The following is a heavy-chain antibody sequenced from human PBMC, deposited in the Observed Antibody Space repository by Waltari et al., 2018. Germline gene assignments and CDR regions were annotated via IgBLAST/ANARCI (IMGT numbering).Heavy chain of an antibody. CDR3: ARDGLQTTNDGFDI. CDR1: GGSLWPFD. CDR2: IIPVFGTP. V-gene: IGHV1-69*06. J-gene: IGHJ3*02. Sequence: QVQLVQSGAEVKIPGSSVKVACQASGGSLWPFDISWERQAPEQGLGWMGWIIPVFGTPNYVRKFQGRVSISADTSTYTAYLEVTRLTSEDTAIYYCARDGLQTTNDGFDIWGQGTMVTVSS. D-gene: IGHD4-4*01.